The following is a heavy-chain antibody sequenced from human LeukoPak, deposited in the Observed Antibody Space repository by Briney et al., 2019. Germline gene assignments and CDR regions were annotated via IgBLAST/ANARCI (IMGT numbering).Heavy chain of an antibody. CDR1: GYTYTSYG. D-gene: IGHD4-17*01. Sequence: APVQVSCKASGYTYTSYGISWVRPAAAQALEWMGWISAYNGNTNYAQKLQGRVTMTTDTSTSTAYMELRSLRSDDTAVYYCARDQTVTTKREGYWGQGTLVTVSS. CDR2: ISAYNGNT. V-gene: IGHV1-18*01. J-gene: IGHJ4*02. CDR3: ARDQTVTTKREGY.